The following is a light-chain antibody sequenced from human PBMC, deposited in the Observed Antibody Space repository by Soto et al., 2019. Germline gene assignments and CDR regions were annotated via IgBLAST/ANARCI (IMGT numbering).Light chain of an antibody. V-gene: IGKV1-8*01. CDR2: AAY. CDR1: QSLNSN. CDR3: QQYYSYPRT. Sequence: TQSPATLSVSPGERVTLSCRASQSLNSNLAWYQQKPGKAPKLLIYAAYNLQSGVPSRFSGSGSGTDFTLTISCLQSEDFATYYCQQYYSYPRTFGQGTKVEIK. J-gene: IGKJ1*01.